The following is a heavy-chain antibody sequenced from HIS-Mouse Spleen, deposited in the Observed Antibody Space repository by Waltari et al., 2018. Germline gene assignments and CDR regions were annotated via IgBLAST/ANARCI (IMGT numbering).Heavy chain of an antibody. CDR3: ARRRGWFDY. V-gene: IGHV4-39*01. CDR1: GGSISSSSYY. CDR2: SYYSGST. J-gene: IGHJ4*02. Sequence: QLQLQESGPGLVKPSETLSLTCTVSGGSISSSSYYWGWIRQPPGKGLEWIGSSYYSGSTYYNPALKSRVTISVDTSKNQFSLKLSSVAAADTAVYYCARRRGWFDYWGQGTLVTVSS. D-gene: IGHD6-19*01.